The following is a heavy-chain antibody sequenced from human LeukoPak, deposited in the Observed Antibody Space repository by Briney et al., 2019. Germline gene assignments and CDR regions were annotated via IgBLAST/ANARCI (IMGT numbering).Heavy chain of an antibody. D-gene: IGHD6-19*01. V-gene: IGHV3-23*01. Sequence: GGSLRLSCAASGFTFSSYAMSWVRRAPGKGLEWVSAISGSGGSTYYADSVKGRFTISRDNSKNTLYLQMNSLRAEDTAVYYCAKAFGSSGWYPPGNWGQGTLVTVSS. J-gene: IGHJ4*02. CDR1: GFTFSSYA. CDR2: ISGSGGST. CDR3: AKAFGSSGWYPPGN.